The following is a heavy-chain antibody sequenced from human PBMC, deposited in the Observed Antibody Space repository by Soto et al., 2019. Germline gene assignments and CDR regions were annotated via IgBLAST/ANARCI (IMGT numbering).Heavy chain of an antibody. CDR3: ARETRSRLYNWFDP. J-gene: IGHJ5*02. D-gene: IGHD2-2*01. CDR2: IYYSGST. V-gene: IGHV4-39*07. CDR1: GGSISSSSYY. Sequence: SETLSLTCTVSGGSISSSSYYWGWIRQPPGKGLEWIGSIYYSGSTYYNPSLKSRVTISVDTSKNQFSLKLSSVTAADTAVYYCARETRSRLYNWFDPSGQGTLVTVSS.